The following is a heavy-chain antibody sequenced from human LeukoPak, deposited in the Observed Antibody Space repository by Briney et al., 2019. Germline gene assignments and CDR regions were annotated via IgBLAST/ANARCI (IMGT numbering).Heavy chain of an antibody. Sequence: SETLSLTCIVSGVSIRSGDYYWGWIRQPPGKGLEWIGCMSSGGSIFYNPSLKNRVTILVDTSKNHFSLKLSSVTAADTAVYYCARVSGPKVRGVGNWFDPWGQGTLVTVSS. CDR1: GVSIRSGDYY. J-gene: IGHJ5*02. D-gene: IGHD3-10*01. CDR3: ARVSGPKVRGVGNWFDP. CDR2: MSSGGSI. V-gene: IGHV4-39*07.